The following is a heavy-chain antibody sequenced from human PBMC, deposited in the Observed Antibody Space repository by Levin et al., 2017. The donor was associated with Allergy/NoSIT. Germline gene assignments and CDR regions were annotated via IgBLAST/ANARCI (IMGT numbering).Heavy chain of an antibody. CDR1: GFTFSSYE. J-gene: IGHJ4*02. V-gene: IGHV3-48*03. Sequence: LSLTCAASGFTFSSYEMNWVRQAPGKGLEWVSYISSPGSTKYYADSVKGRFTISRDNAKNSLYLQMNSLRVEDTAVYYCAGDAAYAEVGYWGQGTLVTVSS. CDR2: ISSPGSTK. CDR3: AGDAAYAEVGY. D-gene: IGHD1-26*01.